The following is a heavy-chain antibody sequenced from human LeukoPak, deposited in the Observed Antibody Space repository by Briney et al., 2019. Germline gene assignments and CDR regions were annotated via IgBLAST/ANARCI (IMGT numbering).Heavy chain of an antibody. D-gene: IGHD6-13*01. J-gene: IGHJ4*02. Sequence: ASVKVSCKASGYTFTSYDINWGRQATGQGLEWMGWMNPNSGNTGYAQKFQGRGTITRNTSISTAYMELSSLRSEDTAVYYCARTGIAAAGRYFDYWGQGTLVTVSS. CDR1: GYTFTSYD. CDR3: ARTGIAAAGRYFDY. CDR2: MNPNSGNT. V-gene: IGHV1-8*03.